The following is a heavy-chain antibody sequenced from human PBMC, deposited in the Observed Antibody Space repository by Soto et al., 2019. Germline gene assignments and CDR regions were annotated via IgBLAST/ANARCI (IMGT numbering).Heavy chain of an antibody. D-gene: IGHD4-17*01. Sequence: GSLRLPFSGAGSAFARDGMSWVRQVPRKGLQWVSRVSSSGADKHYSDSARGPFTISRDNSKNTLSLLLNSLRAEDWAVYYCVKAAPTVSSFLDLWGQGTLVTVPS. CDR2: VSSSGADK. V-gene: IGHV3-23*01. CDR1: GSAFARDG. J-gene: IGHJ5*02. CDR3: VKAAPTVSSFLDL.